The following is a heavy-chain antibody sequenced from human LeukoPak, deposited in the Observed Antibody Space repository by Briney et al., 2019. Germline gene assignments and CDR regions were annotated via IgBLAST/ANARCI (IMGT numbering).Heavy chain of an antibody. V-gene: IGHV4-59*01. J-gene: IGHJ4*02. Sequence: SETLSLTCTVSGGSISSYYWSWIRQPPGKGLEWFGYIYYSGSTNYNPSLKSRVTISVDTSKNQFSLKLSSVTAADTAVYYCARSRGYSYGFDYWGQGTLVTASS. CDR2: IYYSGST. CDR1: GGSISSYY. CDR3: ARSRGYSYGFDY. D-gene: IGHD5-18*01.